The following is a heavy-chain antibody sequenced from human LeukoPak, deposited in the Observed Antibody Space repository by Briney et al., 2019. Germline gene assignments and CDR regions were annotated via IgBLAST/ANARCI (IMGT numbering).Heavy chain of an antibody. D-gene: IGHD4-23*01. Sequence: SQTLSLTCTVSGGSIGSGDYYWSWIRQPPGKGLEWIGYIYYSGSTYYNPSLKSRVTISVDTSKNQFSLKLSSVTAADTAVYYCARQMTTVVRGAFDIWGQGTMVTVSS. V-gene: IGHV4-30-4*01. CDR3: ARQMTTVVRGAFDI. CDR1: GGSIGSGDYY. J-gene: IGHJ3*02. CDR2: IYYSGST.